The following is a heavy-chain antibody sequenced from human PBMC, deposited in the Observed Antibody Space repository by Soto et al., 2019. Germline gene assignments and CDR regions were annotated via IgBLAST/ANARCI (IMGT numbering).Heavy chain of an antibody. CDR2: INAGNGDT. V-gene: IGHV1-3*01. CDR3: AKGVDGSAYSAFDC. Sequence: ASVKVSCKASGYSFTKHSIHWGRQAPGQRLECMGWINAGNGDTKYSQKFQGRVTITRDTSANTAYMELSSLRSEDTAVYYCAKGVDGSAYSAFDCWCHGTLVTVSS. D-gene: IGHD3-22*01. J-gene: IGHJ4*01. CDR1: GYSFTKHS.